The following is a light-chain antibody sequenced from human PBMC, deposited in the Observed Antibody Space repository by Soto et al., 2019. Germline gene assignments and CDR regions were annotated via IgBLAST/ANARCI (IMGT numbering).Light chain of an antibody. CDR1: SSNIGSNT. J-gene: IGLJ1*01. CDR2: SNN. CDR3: ATWDDSLNGSV. Sequence: QAVVTQSPSASGTPGQRVTISCSGSSSNIGSNTVNWYQQLPGTAPRVLIYSNNQRPSGIPDRFSGSKSGTSASLAISGLQSEDEADYYCATWDDSLNGSVFGTGTKLTVL. V-gene: IGLV1-44*01.